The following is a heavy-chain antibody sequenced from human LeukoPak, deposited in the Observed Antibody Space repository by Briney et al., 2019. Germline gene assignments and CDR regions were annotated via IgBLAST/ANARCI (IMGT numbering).Heavy chain of an antibody. J-gene: IGHJ4*02. D-gene: IGHD6-13*01. Sequence: PGGSLRLSCAASGFTFSSYGMHWVRQAPGKGLEWVAVISYDGSNKYYADSVKGRFTISRDNSKNTLYLQMNSLRAEDTAVYYCAKVGDYSSSWHETEYYFDYWGQGTLVTVSS. V-gene: IGHV3-30*18. CDR3: AKVGDYSSSWHETEYYFDY. CDR2: ISYDGSNK. CDR1: GFTFSSYG.